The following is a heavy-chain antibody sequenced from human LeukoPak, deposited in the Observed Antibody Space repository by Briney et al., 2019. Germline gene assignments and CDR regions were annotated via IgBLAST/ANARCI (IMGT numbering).Heavy chain of an antibody. CDR1: GYTFTSYG. CDR3: ARSVTIAAAGRADAFDI. J-gene: IGHJ3*02. D-gene: IGHD6-13*01. V-gene: IGHV1-18*01. Sequence: GASVKVSCKASGYTFTSYGISWVRQAPGQGLEWMGWISAYNGNTNYAQKLQGRVTMTTDTSTSTAYMELRSLRSDDTAVYYCARSVTIAAAGRADAFDIWGQGTMVTVSS. CDR2: ISAYNGNT.